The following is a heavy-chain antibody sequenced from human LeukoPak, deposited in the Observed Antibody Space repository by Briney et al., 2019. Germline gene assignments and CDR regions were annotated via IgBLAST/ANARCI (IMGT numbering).Heavy chain of an antibody. V-gene: IGHV3-30*18. CDR1: GFTFSSYG. CDR2: ISHDESNQ. CDR3: AKGRYFYEKSGFFN. Sequence: GRSLRLSCAASGFTFSSYGMHWVRQAPGKGLEWVAVISHDESNQYYADSVKGRFTISRDNSKNTLYLQMNSLGAEDTAVYYCAKGRYFYEKSGFFNWGQGTLVTVSS. D-gene: IGHD3-3*01. J-gene: IGHJ4*02.